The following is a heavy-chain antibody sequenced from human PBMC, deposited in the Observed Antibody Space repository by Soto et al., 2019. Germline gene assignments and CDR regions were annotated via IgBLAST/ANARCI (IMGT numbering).Heavy chain of an antibody. V-gene: IGHV1-69*13. CDR1: GGTFSSYA. CDR2: IIPIFGTA. J-gene: IGHJ1*01. D-gene: IGHD3-9*01. Sequence: SVKVSCKASGGTFSSYAISWVRQAPGQGLEWMGGIIPIFGTANYAQKFQGRVTITADESTSTAYMELSSLRSEDTAVYYCARGALFAGFEYFQHWGQGTLVTVSS. CDR3: ARGALFAGFEYFQH.